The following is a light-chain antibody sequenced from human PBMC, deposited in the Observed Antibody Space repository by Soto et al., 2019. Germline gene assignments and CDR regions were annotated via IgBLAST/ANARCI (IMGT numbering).Light chain of an antibody. CDR1: QGISRW. Sequence: DIQMTQPPSTLSASLGDRVTITCRASQGISRWLAWYQQRPGKAPKLLIYDASTLHSGVSSRFSGSGSGTEFTLTISSLQPNDSATYYCQQYTTYWTFGQGTKVEIK. V-gene: IGKV1-5*01. CDR3: QQYTTYWT. CDR2: DAS. J-gene: IGKJ1*01.